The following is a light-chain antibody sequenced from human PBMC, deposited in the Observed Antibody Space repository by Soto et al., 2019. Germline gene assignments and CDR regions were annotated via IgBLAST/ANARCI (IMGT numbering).Light chain of an antibody. J-gene: IGLJ1*01. V-gene: IGLV2-14*03. CDR1: SSDVGGYNY. Sequence: QSVLTQPASVSGSPGQSITISCTGTSSDVGGYNYVSWYQHHPGKAPKLMIYDVSNRPSGVSNRFSGSKSGNTASLTISGLQDEDEADYYCSSYTSSSTYVFGTGTKLTVL. CDR2: DVS. CDR3: SSYTSSSTYV.